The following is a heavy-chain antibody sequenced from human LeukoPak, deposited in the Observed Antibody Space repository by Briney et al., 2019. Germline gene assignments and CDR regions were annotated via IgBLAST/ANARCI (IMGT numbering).Heavy chain of an antibody. CDR3: ARDGSSGWYWY. CDR2: INPNSGGT. J-gene: IGHJ4*02. D-gene: IGHD6-19*01. Sequence: GASVKVSCKASGYTFTCYYMHWVRQAPGQGLGWMGWINPNSGGTSYEQKFEGRVTMTRDTSISTAYMELSRLRSDDTAVYYCARDGSSGWYWYWGQGTLVTVSS. V-gene: IGHV1-2*02. CDR1: GYTFTCYY.